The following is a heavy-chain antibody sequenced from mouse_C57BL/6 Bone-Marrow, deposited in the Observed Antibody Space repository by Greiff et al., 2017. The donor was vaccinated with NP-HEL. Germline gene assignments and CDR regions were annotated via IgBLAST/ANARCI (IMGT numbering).Heavy chain of an antibody. J-gene: IGHJ2*01. Sequence: EVQLQESGGGLVKPGGSLKLSCAASGFTFSSYAMSWVRQTPEKRLEWVATISDGGSYTYYPDNVKGRFTISRDNAKNNLYLQMSHLKSEDTAMYYCARVGYSNYWGQGTTLTVSS. D-gene: IGHD2-5*01. CDR3: ARVGYSNY. CDR2: ISDGGSYT. V-gene: IGHV5-4*01. CDR1: GFTFSSYA.